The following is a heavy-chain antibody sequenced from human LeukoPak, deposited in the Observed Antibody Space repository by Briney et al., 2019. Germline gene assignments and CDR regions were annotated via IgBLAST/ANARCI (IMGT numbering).Heavy chain of an antibody. Sequence: SETLSLTCAVYGGSFSGYYWSWIRQPPGKGLGWIGEINHSGSTNYNPSLKSRVTISVDTSKNQFSLKLSSVTAADTAVYYCARSVACSSTSCRSDYWGQGTLVTVSS. CDR1: GGSFSGYY. CDR3: ARSVACSSTSCRSDY. CDR2: INHSGST. J-gene: IGHJ4*02. D-gene: IGHD2-2*01. V-gene: IGHV4-34*01.